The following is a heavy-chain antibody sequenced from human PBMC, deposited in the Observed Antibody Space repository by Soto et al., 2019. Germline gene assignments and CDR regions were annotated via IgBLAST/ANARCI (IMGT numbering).Heavy chain of an antibody. CDR2: TYYRSKWYN. Sequence: SQTLSLTCAISGDSVSSNSAAWNWIRQAPTRGLEWLGRTYYRSKWYNDYAVCVKSRLTINPHTSKNQFYLQLNSVTPEDTAVYYCAREGAATAAFDYWGQGTLVTGSS. CDR1: GDSVSSNSAA. J-gene: IGHJ4*02. D-gene: IGHD1-26*01. V-gene: IGHV6-1*01. CDR3: AREGAATAAFDY.